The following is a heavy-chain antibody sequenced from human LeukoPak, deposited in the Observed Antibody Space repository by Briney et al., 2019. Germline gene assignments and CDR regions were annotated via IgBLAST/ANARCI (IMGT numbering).Heavy chain of an antibody. CDR2: IWYDGSNK. Sequence: PGRSLRLSCAASGFTFSSYGMHWVRQAPGKGLEWVAVIWYDGSNKYYADSVKGRFTISRDNSKNTLYLQMNSLRAEDTAVYYCARDLGYCSSTSCYDAHFDYWGQGTLVTVSS. D-gene: IGHD2-2*01. V-gene: IGHV3-33*01. CDR3: ARDLGYCSSTSCYDAHFDY. J-gene: IGHJ4*02. CDR1: GFTFSSYG.